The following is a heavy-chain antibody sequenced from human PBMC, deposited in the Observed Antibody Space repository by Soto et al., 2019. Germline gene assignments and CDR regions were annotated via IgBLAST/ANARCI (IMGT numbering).Heavy chain of an antibody. CDR2: IDPSDSYT. CDR3: ARVAGSPTTPLYGMDV. V-gene: IGHV5-10-1*01. CDR1: GYSFTSYW. J-gene: IGHJ6*02. D-gene: IGHD2-15*01. Sequence: GDSLKISCKGSGYSFTSYWISWVRQMPGKGLEWMGRIDPSDSYTNYSPSFQGHVTISADKSISTAYLQWSSLKASDTAMYYCARVAGSPTTPLYGMDVWGQGTTVTVSS.